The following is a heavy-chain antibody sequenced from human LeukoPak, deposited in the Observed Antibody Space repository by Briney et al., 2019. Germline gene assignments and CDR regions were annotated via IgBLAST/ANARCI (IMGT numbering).Heavy chain of an antibody. CDR1: GFTFSSYS. J-gene: IGHJ6*03. Sequence: GGSLRLSCAASGFTFSSYSMNWVRQAPGKGLEWVSYISSSSSTIYYADSVKGRFTISRDNAKNSLYLQMNSLRAEDTAVYYCARENPLSYCYYYMDVWGKGTTVTVSS. CDR3: ARENPLSYCYYYMDV. CDR2: ISSSSSTI. V-gene: IGHV3-48*01.